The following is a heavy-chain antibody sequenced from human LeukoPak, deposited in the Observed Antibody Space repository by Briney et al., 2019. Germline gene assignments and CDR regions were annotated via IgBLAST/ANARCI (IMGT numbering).Heavy chain of an antibody. V-gene: IGHV4-39*07. J-gene: IGHJ4*02. CDR2: IYYSGST. Sequence: SETLSLTCTVSGGSISSSSYYWGWIRQPPGKGLEWIGSIYYSGSTYYNPSLKSRVTISVDTSKNQFSLKLSSVTAADTAVYYCARVARWLQPQSSAYYFDYWGQGTLVTVSS. CDR3: ARVARWLQPQSSAYYFDY. CDR1: GGSISSSSYY. D-gene: IGHD5-24*01.